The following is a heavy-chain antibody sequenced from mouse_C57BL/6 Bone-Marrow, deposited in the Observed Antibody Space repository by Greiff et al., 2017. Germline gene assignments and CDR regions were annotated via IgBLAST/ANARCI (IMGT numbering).Heavy chain of an antibody. V-gene: IGHV1-80*01. Sequence: QVQLQQSGAALVKPGASVKISCKASGYAFSSYWMNWVKQRPGKGLEWIGQIYPGDGDTNYNGKFKGKATLTADKSSSTAYMQLSSLTSEDSAVYFCARGRLRREGYLDYWGQGTTLTVSS. D-gene: IGHD2-4*01. CDR1: GYAFSSYW. J-gene: IGHJ2*01. CDR3: ARGRLRREGYLDY. CDR2: IYPGDGDT.